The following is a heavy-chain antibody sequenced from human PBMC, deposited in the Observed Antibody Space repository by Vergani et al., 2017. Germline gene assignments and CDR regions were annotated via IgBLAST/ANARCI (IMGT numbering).Heavy chain of an antibody. Sequence: QVQLQQWGAGLLKPSETLSLTCAVYGGSFSGYYWSWIRQPPGKGLEWIGEINHSGSTNYNPSLKSPVTITIDTAKNQCSPKLSSWTAADTAVYYCASRGGYRARDAFDIWGQGTMVTVSS. D-gene: IGHD3-16*02. CDR3: ASRGGYRARDAFDI. J-gene: IGHJ3*02. CDR1: GGSFSGYY. CDR2: INHSGST. V-gene: IGHV4-34*01.